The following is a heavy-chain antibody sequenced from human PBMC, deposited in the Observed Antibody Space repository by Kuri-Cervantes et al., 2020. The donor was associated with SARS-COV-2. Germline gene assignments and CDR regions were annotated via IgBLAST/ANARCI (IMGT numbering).Heavy chain of an antibody. CDR2: IYSGGST. CDR1: GFTFSSYS. Sequence: GGSLRLSCAASGFTFSSYSMNWVRQAPGKGLEWVSVIYSGGSTYYADSVKGRFTISRDNAKNSLYLQMNSLRAEDTAVYYCAGGTGGIAARPLNWYFDLWGRGTLVTVSS. J-gene: IGHJ2*01. D-gene: IGHD6-6*01. V-gene: IGHV3-53*05. CDR3: AGGTGGIAARPLNWYFDL.